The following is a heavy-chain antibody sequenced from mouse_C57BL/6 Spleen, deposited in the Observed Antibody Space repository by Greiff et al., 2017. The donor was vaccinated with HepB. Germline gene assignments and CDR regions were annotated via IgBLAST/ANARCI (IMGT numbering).Heavy chain of an antibody. J-gene: IGHJ1*03. Sequence: VQLQQPGAELVKPGASVKLSCKASGNTFTSYWLQWVKQRPGQGLEWIGEIDPSDSYTNYNQKFKGKATLTVDTSSSTAYMQLSSLTSEDSAVYRCASWWHFDGWATGTTVTVSS. CDR2: IDPSDSYT. CDR3: ASWWHFDG. CDR1: GNTFTSYW. V-gene: IGHV1-50*01.